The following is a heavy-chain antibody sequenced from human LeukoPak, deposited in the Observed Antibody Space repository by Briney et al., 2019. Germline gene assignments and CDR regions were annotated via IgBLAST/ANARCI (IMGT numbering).Heavy chain of an antibody. V-gene: IGHV4-59*08. Sequence: PSETLSLTCSVSGGSMSNNYWGWIRKPPGKGLEWIGYISYTGSTSYTPSLKSRVTIFLETPRNQFSLEVSSVIAADTAVYYCARLQSANHDNGYYTGGFYYMDVWGKGTTVTVSS. CDR3: ARLQSANHDNGYYTGGFYYMDV. D-gene: IGHD4-17*01. CDR1: GGSMSNNY. J-gene: IGHJ6*03. CDR2: ISYTGST.